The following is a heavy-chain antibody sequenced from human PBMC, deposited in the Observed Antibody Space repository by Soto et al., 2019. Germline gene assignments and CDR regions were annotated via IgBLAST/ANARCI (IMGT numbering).Heavy chain of an antibody. V-gene: IGHV4-59*01. J-gene: IGHJ3*02. CDR2: IYYSGST. Sequence: ASETLSLTCTVSGGSISSYYWSWIRQPPGKGLEWIGYIYYSGSTNYNPSLKSRVTISVDTSKNQFSLKLSSVTAADTAVYYCASSSSGWYDAFDIRGQGTMVNVSS. CDR3: ASSSSGWYDAFDI. CDR1: GGSISSYY. D-gene: IGHD6-19*01.